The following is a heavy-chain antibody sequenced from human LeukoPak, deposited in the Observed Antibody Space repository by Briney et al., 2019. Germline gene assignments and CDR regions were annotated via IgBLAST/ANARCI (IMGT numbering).Heavy chain of an antibody. J-gene: IGHJ4*02. D-gene: IGHD6-19*01. CDR2: IYTSGST. Sequence: PSETLSLTCTVSGGSISSYYWSWIRQPAGKGLEWIGRIYTSGSTNYNPSLKSRVTMSVDTSKNQFSPKLSSVTAADTAVYYCARSGPSVARKEIDYWGQGTLVTVSS. V-gene: IGHV4-4*07. CDR1: GGSISSYY. CDR3: ARSGPSVARKEIDY.